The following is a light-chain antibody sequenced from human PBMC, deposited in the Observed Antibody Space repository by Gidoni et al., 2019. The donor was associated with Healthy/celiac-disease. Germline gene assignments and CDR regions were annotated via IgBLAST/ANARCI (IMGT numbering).Light chain of an antibody. Sequence: DIQMTQSPSSLSASVGDRVTITCRASQSISSYLNWYQQKPGKAPQLLIYAASSLQSGVPSRFSGSGSGTDFTRTISSLQPEDFATYYCQQSYSTPYTFGQGTKLGIK. J-gene: IGKJ2*01. V-gene: IGKV1-39*01. CDR2: AAS. CDR1: QSISSY. CDR3: QQSYSTPYT.